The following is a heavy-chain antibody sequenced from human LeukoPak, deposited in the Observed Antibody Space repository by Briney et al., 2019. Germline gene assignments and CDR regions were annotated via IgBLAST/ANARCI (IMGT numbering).Heavy chain of an antibody. CDR1: GFTFSNYS. CDR2: ISSSSRYI. V-gene: IGHV3-21*01. D-gene: IGHD6-25*01. J-gene: IGHJ4*02. CDR3: ARVLEAASFDY. Sequence: GGSLRLSCAASGFTFSNYSMNWVRQAPGKRLEWVSSISSSSRYIYFADSLKGRFTISRDNAKNSLYLQMNSLRAEDTAVYYCARVLEAASFDYWGQGILVTVSS.